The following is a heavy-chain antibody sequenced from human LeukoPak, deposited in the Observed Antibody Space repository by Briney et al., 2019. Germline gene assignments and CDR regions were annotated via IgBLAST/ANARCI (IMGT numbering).Heavy chain of an antibody. V-gene: IGHV3-66*01. J-gene: IGHJ4*01. Sequence: GGSLRLSCAASGFTVSSNYMSWVRQAPGKGLDWVSVIYSGGSTYYADSVKGRFTISRDNSKNTLYLQMNSLRAEDTAVYYCARGHDYDSSVAYWGQEPWSPFPQ. CDR1: GFTVSSNY. CDR2: IYSGGST. D-gene: IGHD3-22*01. CDR3: ARGHDYDSSVAY.